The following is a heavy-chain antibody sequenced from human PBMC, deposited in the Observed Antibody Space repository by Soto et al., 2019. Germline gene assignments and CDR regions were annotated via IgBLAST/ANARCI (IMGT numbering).Heavy chain of an antibody. J-gene: IGHJ4*02. CDR3: AREDRSIAVAGIYYFDY. V-gene: IGHV1-18*01. CDR1: GYTFTSYG. CDR2: ISAYNGNT. Sequence: GASVKVSCKASGYTFTSYGISWVRQAPGQGLEWMGWISAYNGNTNYAQKLQGRVTMTTDTSTSTAYMELRSLRSDDTAVYYCAREDRSIAVAGIYYFDYWGQGTLVTSPQ. D-gene: IGHD6-19*01.